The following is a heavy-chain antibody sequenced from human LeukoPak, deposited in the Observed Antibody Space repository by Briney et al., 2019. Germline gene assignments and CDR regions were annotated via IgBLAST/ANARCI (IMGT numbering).Heavy chain of an antibody. CDR2: INLSGSNT. Sequence: PGGSLRLSCAATGFIFRDYGMTWVRQAPGKGLEWVSLINLSGSNTYYADSVKGRFTISRDNSKNTLYLQMNSLRAEDTAVYYCARVIPRWLQLWDAHKNYFDYWGQGTLVTVSS. CDR3: ARVIPRWLQLWDAHKNYFDY. D-gene: IGHD5-24*01. V-gene: IGHV3-23*01. CDR1: GFIFRDYG. J-gene: IGHJ4*02.